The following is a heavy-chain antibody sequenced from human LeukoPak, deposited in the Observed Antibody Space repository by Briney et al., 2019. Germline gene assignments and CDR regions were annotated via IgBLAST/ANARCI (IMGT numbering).Heavy chain of an antibody. CDR1: GGSFSTEG. CDR3: ARDDYYGSGNYRWFDP. D-gene: IGHD3-10*01. CDR2: VNPIFGAT. J-gene: IGHJ5*01. Sequence: GAAVNVSCKDSGGSFSTEGGSWVRQAPGQGVEWVRGVNPIFGATRFAQKFRGRATITRDESSSTAYLELRSLRSDDTAIYYCARDDYYGSGNYRWFDPWGPGTLVTVSS. V-gene: IGHV1-69*05.